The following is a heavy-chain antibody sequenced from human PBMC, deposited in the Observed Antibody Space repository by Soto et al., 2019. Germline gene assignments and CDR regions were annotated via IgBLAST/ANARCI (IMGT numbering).Heavy chain of an antibody. CDR2: ISGSGTTI. D-gene: IGHD3-9*01. CDR3: AGGLLRYFDWLLSGAFDI. Sequence: QVQLVESGGTLVKPGGSLRLSCAASGFTFSDYYMSWIRQAPGKGLEWLSYISGSGTTIYYADSVKGRFTISRDNAKNSLYLQMNSLRAEDTAVYHCAGGLLRYFDWLLSGAFDIWGQGTMVTVSS. V-gene: IGHV3-11*01. CDR1: GFTFSDYY. J-gene: IGHJ3*02.